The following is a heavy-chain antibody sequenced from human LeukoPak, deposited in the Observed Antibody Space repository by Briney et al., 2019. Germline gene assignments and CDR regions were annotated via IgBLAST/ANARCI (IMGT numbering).Heavy chain of an antibody. CDR1: GYTFTSYG. D-gene: IGHD3-10*02. V-gene: IGHV1-18*01. CDR3: ARLFGELLLPSDHFYYMDV. CDR2: INPYNDIT. J-gene: IGHJ6*03. Sequence: ASVKVSCKASGYTFTSYGISWVRQAPGQGLEWMGWINPYNDITDYAQTFKGRVTMTTDTSTSTAYMELRSLRSDDTAVYYCARLFGELLLPSDHFYYMDVWGKGTAVTVSS.